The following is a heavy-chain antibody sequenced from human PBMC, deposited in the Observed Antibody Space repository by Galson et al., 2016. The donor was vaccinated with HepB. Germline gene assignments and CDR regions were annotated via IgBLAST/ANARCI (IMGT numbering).Heavy chain of an antibody. V-gene: IGHV4-31*03. Sequence: TLSLTCTVSGGSISSGGYYWSWIRQHPGGGLEWIGYIYHTGNAYYNASLKSRVTVSVDTSKNQFFLKLSSLTAADTAVYFCARGGRKGLWGYYFDYWGQGMLVTVSS. D-gene: IGHD3-16*01. J-gene: IGHJ4*02. CDR2: IYHTGNA. CDR3: ARGGRKGLWGYYFDY. CDR1: GGSISSGGYY.